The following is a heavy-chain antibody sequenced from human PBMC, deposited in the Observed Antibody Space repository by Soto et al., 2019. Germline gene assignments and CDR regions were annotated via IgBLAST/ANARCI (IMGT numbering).Heavy chain of an antibody. D-gene: IGHD2-2*02. CDR2: IWYDGSNK. Sequence: GGSLRLSCAASGFSFSVYALHWVRQAPGKGLEWVALIWYDGSNKYYADSVKGRFTISRDNSKNTLYLQMNSLRAEDTAVYYCARELLFCSSTSCYNDFYYYGMDVWGQGTTVTVSS. CDR3: ARELLFCSSTSCYNDFYYYGMDV. CDR1: GFSFSVYA. J-gene: IGHJ6*02. V-gene: IGHV3-33*08.